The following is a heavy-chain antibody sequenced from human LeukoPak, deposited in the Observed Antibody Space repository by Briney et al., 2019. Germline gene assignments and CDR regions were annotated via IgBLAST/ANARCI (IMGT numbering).Heavy chain of an antibody. V-gene: IGHV1-69*02. CDR1: GGTFSSYT. CDR3: ARAAAGTLGIFDY. CDR2: IIPILGIA. D-gene: IGHD6-13*01. J-gene: IGHJ4*02. Sequence: SVKVSCKASGGTFSSYTISWVRQAPGQGLEWMGRIIPILGIANYAQKFQGRVTITADKSTSTAYMELSSLSSEDTAVYYCARAAAGTLGIFDYWGQGTLVTVSS.